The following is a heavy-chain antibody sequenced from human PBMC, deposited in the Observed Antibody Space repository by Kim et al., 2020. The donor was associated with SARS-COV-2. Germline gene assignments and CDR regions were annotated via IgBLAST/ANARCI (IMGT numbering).Heavy chain of an antibody. J-gene: IGHJ6*02. V-gene: IGHV4-61*02. CDR1: GGSISSGSYY. CDR3: ARDGPGNYDSSGYYYGNYYYGMDV. CDR2: IYTSGST. D-gene: IGHD3-22*01. Sequence: SETLSLTCTVSGGSISSGSYYWSWIRQPAGKGLEWIGRIYTSGSTNYNPSLKSRVTISVDTSKNQFSLKLSSVTAADTAVYYCARDGPGNYDSSGYYYGNYYYGMDVWGQGTTVTVSS.